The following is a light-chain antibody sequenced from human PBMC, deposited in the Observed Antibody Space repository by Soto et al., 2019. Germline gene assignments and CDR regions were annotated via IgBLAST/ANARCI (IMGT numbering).Light chain of an antibody. V-gene: IGKV3-15*01. CDR1: QTITSNY. CDR3: QQYNNWPLT. J-gene: IGKJ4*01. CDR2: GAS. Sequence: DIVLTQSPGTLSLSPGEEATLSCRASQTITSNYLVWYQQRPGQAPRLLIYGASTRATGIPARFSGSGSGTEFTLTISSLQSEDFAVYYCQQYNNWPLTFAAGTKVDNK.